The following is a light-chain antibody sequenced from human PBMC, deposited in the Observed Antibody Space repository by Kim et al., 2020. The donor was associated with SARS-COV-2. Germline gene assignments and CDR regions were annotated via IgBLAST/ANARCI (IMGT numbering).Light chain of an antibody. CDR1: SLRSCY. CDR3: NSRDSSGNHWV. J-gene: IGLJ3*02. CDR2: GKN. Sequence: AVGQTVRITCQCDSLRSCYASWYQHKPGQAPVLVIYGKNNRPSGIPDRFSGSSSGNTASLTITGAQAEDEADYYCNSRDSSGNHWVFGGGTQLTVL. V-gene: IGLV3-19*01.